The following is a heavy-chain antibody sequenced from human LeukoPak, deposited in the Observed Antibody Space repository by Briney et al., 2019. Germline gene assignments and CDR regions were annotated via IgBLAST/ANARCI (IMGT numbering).Heavy chain of an antibody. D-gene: IGHD3-22*01. CDR2: IYGGGSV. J-gene: IGHJ4*02. CDR1: GFTVRSNY. CDR3: ARDLYYYDSSGYGDLTLDY. V-gene: IGHV3-53*01. Sequence: GGSLRLSCAASGFTVRSNYMSWVRQAPGKGLEWVSIIYGGGSVFYADSVKGRFTISRDNSKNTLYLQMNSLRGEDTAVYYCARDLYYYDSSGYGDLTLDYWGQGTLVTVSS.